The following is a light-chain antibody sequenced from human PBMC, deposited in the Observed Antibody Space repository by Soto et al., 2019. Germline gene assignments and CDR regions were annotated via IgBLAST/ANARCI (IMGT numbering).Light chain of an antibody. J-gene: IGKJ1*01. Sequence: DIQMSQSLSTLSATVGDGVTITCRASQSISTWLAWYQQKPGKAPKLLIYDASSLESGVPSRFSGSGSGTEFTLTISSLQPDDFATYHCQQYNSYSTFGQGTKADIK. CDR1: QSISTW. V-gene: IGKV1-5*01. CDR3: QQYNSYST. CDR2: DAS.